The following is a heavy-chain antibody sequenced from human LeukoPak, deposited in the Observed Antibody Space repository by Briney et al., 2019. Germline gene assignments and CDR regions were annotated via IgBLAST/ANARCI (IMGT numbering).Heavy chain of an antibody. V-gene: IGHV1-69*04. J-gene: IGHJ1*01. D-gene: IGHD1-26*01. CDR2: IIPILGIA. CDR3: ARDMSYSHGDFQH. Sequence: SVKVSCKASGGTFSSYAISWVRQAPGQGLEWMGRIIPILGIANYAQKFQGRVTITADKSTSTAYMELSSQRSEDTAVYYCARDMSYSHGDFQHWGQGTRVTVSS. CDR1: GGTFSSYA.